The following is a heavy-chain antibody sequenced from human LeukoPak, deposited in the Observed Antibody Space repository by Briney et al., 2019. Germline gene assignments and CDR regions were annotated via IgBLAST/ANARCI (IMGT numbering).Heavy chain of an antibody. V-gene: IGHV3-23*01. CDR2: ISGSGGST. CDR1: GFTFSSYA. Sequence: GALRLSCAASGFTFSSYAMSWVRQAPGKGLEWVSAISGSGGSTYYADSVKGRFTISRDNSKNTLYLQMNSLRAEDTAVYYCAKSRYSGSYIDFDYWGQGTLVTVSS. CDR3: AKSRYSGSYIDFDY. D-gene: IGHD1-26*01. J-gene: IGHJ4*02.